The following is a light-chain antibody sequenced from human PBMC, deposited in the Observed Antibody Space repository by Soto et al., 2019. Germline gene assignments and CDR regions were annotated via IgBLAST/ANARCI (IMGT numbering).Light chain of an antibody. CDR2: GAS. CDR3: QQRTNWGT. J-gene: IGKJ1*01. Sequence: EIVLTQSPGTLSLSPGERATLSCRASQSVTSSYLAWYQQKPGQAPRLLIYGASSRATGIPDRFSGSGSGTDFTLTISRLEPEDFAVYYCQQRTNWGTFGQGTKVEIK. V-gene: IGKV3D-20*02. CDR1: QSVTSSY.